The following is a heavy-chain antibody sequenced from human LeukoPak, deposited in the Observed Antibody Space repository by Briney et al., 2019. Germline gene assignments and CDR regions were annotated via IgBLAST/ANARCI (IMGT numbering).Heavy chain of an antibody. CDR1: RFISSNYR. J-gene: IGHJ3*02. CDR2: IKQDGSEQ. Sequence: GGSLRLNCEASRFISSNYRMSWVRQAPGRGLDWVANIKQDGSEQYYVDSVKGRFTISRDNAKNSLYLQMNSLRAEDTAVYYCARMRSYCSGGSCPKAHTFDIWGQGTMVTVSS. D-gene: IGHD2-15*01. CDR3: ARMRSYCSGGSCPKAHTFDI. V-gene: IGHV3-7*01.